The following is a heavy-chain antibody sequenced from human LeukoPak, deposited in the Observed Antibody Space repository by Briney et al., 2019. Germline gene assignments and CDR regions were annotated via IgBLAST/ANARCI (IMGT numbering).Heavy chain of an antibody. D-gene: IGHD3-3*01. Sequence: TSQTLSLTCTVSGGSISSGGYYWSWIRQHPGKGLEWIGYIYYSGSTYYNPSLKSRVTISVDTSKNQFSLKLSSVTAADTAVYYCARGQPGDFWSGYYLDYWGQGTLVTVSS. CDR2: IYYSGST. CDR1: GGSISSGGYY. V-gene: IGHV4-31*03. J-gene: IGHJ4*02. CDR3: ARGQPGDFWSGYYLDY.